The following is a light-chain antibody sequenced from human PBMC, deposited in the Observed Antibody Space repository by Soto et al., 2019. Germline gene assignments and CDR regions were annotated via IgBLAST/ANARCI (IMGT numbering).Light chain of an antibody. CDR2: KAS. V-gene: IGKV1-5*03. CDR3: QQLYSHPLT. CDR1: QSISAW. Sequence: DIQMSQSPATLSASVGDRVSINCRASQSISAWLAWYQQKPGKAPRLLIYKASTLEIGVPSRFSGSGSGTDFSLTISNLQPEDFATYYCQQLYSHPLTFGGGTKVDI. J-gene: IGKJ4*01.